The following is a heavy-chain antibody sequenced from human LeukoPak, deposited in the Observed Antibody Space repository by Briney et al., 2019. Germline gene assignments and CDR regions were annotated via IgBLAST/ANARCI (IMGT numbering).Heavy chain of an antibody. CDR3: ARGRGPFDY. J-gene: IGHJ4*02. V-gene: IGHV4-39*07. CDR2: INHSGST. Sequence: PSETLSLTCPVSGGSISSSSYYWSWIRQPPGKGLEWIGEINHSGSTNYNPSLKSRVTISVDTSKNQFSLKLSSVTAADTAVYYCARGRGPFDYWGQGTLVTVSS. CDR1: GGSISSSSYY.